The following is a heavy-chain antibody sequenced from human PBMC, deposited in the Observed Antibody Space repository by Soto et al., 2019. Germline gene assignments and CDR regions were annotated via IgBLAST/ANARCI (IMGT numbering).Heavy chain of an antibody. D-gene: IGHD2-8*01. CDR1: GYTFTSYG. CDR2: ISAYNGNT. Sequence: QVQLVQSGAEVKKPGASVKVSCKASGYTFTSYGISWVRQAPGQGLEWMGWISAYNGNTNYAHKLQGRVTMATDTSTSTAYMELRSLRSDDTAVYYCARLMVYAKINWYFVLWGRGTLVTVSS. CDR3: ARLMVYAKINWYFVL. J-gene: IGHJ2*01. V-gene: IGHV1-18*01.